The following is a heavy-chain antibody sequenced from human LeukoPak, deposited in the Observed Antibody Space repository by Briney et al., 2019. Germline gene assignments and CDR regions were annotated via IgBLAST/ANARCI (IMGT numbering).Heavy chain of an antibody. CDR2: INPNSGGT. CDR3: ARLPSGYSTGWYGY. CDR1: GYTFTDYY. J-gene: IGHJ4*02. D-gene: IGHD6-19*01. V-gene: IGHV1-2*02. Sequence: ASVKVSCKASGYTFTDYYMHWVRQAPGQGLEWMGWINPNSGGTYYAQKFQGRVTMTMDTSISTAHMELSRLRSDDTAVYYCARLPSGYSTGWYGYWGQGTLVTVSS.